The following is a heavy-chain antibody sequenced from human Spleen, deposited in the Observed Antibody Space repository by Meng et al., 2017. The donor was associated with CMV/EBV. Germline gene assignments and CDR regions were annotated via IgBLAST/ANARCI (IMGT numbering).Heavy chain of an antibody. D-gene: IGHD6-6*01. V-gene: IGHV3-21*01. CDR2: ISSGTSYI. J-gene: IGHJ4*02. CDR3: ARGFSSSVSMPLDC. CDR1: GFTFSSYY. Sequence: ASGFTFSSYYMNWVRQAQGKGLGWVSSISSGTSYIFYADSVKGRFTISRDNDKNSLYLQMNSLRAEDTAVYYCARGFSSSVSMPLDCWGQGTLVTVSS.